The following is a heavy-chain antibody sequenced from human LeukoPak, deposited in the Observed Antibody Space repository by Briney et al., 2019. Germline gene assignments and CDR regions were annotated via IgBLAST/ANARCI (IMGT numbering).Heavy chain of an antibody. CDR2: IYHSGST. J-gene: IGHJ4*02. D-gene: IGHD4-23*01. Sequence: SETLSLTCTVSGGSISSGGYYWSWIRQPPGKGLEWIGYIYHSGSTYYNPSLKSRVTISVDRSKNQFSLKLSSVTAADTAVYYCARDPGGKAYQYFDYWGQGTLVTVSS. V-gene: IGHV4-30-2*01. CDR1: GGSISSGGYY. CDR3: ARDPGGKAYQYFDY.